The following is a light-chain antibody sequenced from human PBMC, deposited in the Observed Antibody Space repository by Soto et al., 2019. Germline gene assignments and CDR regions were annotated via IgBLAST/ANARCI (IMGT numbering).Light chain of an antibody. J-gene: IGLJ1*01. CDR2: EGN. CDR1: GNDVGSYDL. V-gene: IGLV2-23*01. CDR3: CSYAGGASYV. Sequence: QSVLAQPASVSGSPGQSITISCTGTGNDVGSYDLVSWYQQHPGKAPKLIVYEGNKRPSGVSDRFSDSKSGNTASLTISGLQAEDEADYYCCSYAGGASYVFGTGTKVTVL.